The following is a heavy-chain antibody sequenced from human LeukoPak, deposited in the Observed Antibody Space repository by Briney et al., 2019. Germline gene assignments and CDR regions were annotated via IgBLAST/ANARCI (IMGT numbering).Heavy chain of an antibody. CDR1: GFTLSTYE. CDR3: ARDKVAAGGDAVDL. CDR2: IYFSGTAI. Sequence: GGSLRLSCAASGFTLSTYEIIWVRQAPGKGLEWASHIYFSGTAIYFAESVKGRFTVSRENARNSLYLQMNSLGAEDTAVYYCARDKVAAGGDAVDLWGQGTMVTVSS. J-gene: IGHJ3*01. V-gene: IGHV3-48*03. D-gene: IGHD6-13*01.